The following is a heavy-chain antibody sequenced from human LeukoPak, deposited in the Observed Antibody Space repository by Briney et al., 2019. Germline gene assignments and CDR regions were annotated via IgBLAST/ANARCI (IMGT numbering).Heavy chain of an antibody. J-gene: IGHJ4*02. D-gene: IGHD6-19*01. Sequence: SETLSLTCAVSGGSISSDYWWSWVRQPPGKGLEWIGEIYHSGTTNYNPSLKSRVTISVDKSKNQFSLELSSVTAADTAVYYCATNSGWRFDYWGQGTLVTVSS. CDR3: ATNSGWRFDY. CDR1: GGSISSDYW. V-gene: IGHV4-4*02. CDR2: IYHSGTT.